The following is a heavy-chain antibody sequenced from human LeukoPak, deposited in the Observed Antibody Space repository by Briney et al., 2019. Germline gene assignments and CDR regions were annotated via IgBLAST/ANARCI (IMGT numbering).Heavy chain of an antibody. CDR3: ARERGSYAY. CDR1: GFTFSDYY. D-gene: IGHD1-26*01. CDR2: ISSSDNNI. V-gene: IGHV3-11*01. J-gene: IGHJ4*02. Sequence: GGSLRLSCAASGFTFSDYYMSWIRQAPEKGLEWVSYISSSDNNIHYADSVKGRFTLSRDNAKKSLYLQMNSLRAGDTAVYYCARERGSYAYWGQGTLVTVSS.